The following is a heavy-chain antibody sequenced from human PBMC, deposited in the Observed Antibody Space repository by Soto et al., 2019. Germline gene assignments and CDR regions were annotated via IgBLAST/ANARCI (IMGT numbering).Heavy chain of an antibody. Sequence: QVQLQESGPGLVKPSETLSLTCTVSGGSISSYYWSWIRQPPGKGLEWIGYIYYSGSTNYNPSLKSRVTISVDTSKNQFSLKLSSVTAADTAVYYWARMRHILTGYPGHFDYWGQGTLVTVSS. V-gene: IGHV4-59*01. D-gene: IGHD3-9*01. CDR1: GGSISSYY. CDR3: ARMRHILTGYPGHFDY. J-gene: IGHJ4*02. CDR2: IYYSGST.